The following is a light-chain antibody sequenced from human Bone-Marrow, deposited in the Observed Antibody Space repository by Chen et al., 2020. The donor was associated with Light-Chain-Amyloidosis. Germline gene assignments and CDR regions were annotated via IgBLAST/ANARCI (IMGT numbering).Light chain of an antibody. J-gene: IGKJ1*01. V-gene: IGKV1-8*01. CDR3: QQYYSYWT. CDR2: AAS. CDR1: QGISSY. Sequence: AIRMTQSPSSLSASTGDRVTITCRASQGISSYLAWYQQKPGKAPKLLIYAASTLQSGVPSRFSGSGSGTDFTLTISCLQSEDFATYYCQQYYSYWTVGQGTKVEIK.